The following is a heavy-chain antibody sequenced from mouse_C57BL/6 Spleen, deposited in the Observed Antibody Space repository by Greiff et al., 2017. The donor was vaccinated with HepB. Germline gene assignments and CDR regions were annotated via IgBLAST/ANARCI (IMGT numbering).Heavy chain of an antibody. CDR1: GFNIKNPY. Sequence: VQLQQSVAELVRPGASVKLSCTASGFNIKNPYMHWVKQRPEQGLEWIGRIDPANGNTKYAPKFQGKTTIPADTSSNTAYLQLSSLTSEDTAIYYCARSEYYYAMDYWGQGTSVTVSS. CDR3: ARSEYYYAMDY. CDR2: IDPANGNT. J-gene: IGHJ4*01. V-gene: IGHV14-3*01.